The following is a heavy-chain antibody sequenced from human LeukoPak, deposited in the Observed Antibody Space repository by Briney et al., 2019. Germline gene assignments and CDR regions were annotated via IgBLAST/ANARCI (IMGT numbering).Heavy chain of an antibody. D-gene: IGHD3-10*01. CDR3: ARFCLMVRRDAFDI. CDR2: INHSVST. V-gene: IGHV4-39*07. J-gene: IGHJ3*02. Sequence: SDTLSLTCTVSGASISSSSYYWSWIRQPPGKGLEWIGEINHSVSTNYNPSLKSRVTISVDTSKNQFSLKLSSVTAADTAVYYCARFCLMVRRDAFDIWGQGTMVTVSS. CDR1: GASISSSSYY.